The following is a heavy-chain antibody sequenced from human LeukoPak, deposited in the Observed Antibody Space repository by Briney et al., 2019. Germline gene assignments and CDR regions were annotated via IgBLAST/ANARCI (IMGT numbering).Heavy chain of an antibody. J-gene: IGHJ4*02. CDR1: GFTFNNYS. V-gene: IGHV3-21*01. CDR2: ISSRSSYI. Sequence: PGGSLRLSCAASGFTFNNYSMNWVRQAPGKGLEWVSSISSRSSYIYYVDSVKGRFTISRDNAKNSLYLQMNYLRAEDTAFYYCARGSSSFTIRDFWGQGTLVTVSS. CDR3: ARGSSSFTIRDF. D-gene: IGHD3-3*01.